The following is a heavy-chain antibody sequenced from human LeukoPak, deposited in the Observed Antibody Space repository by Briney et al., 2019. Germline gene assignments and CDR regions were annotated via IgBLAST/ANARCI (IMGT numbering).Heavy chain of an antibody. CDR3: ARGSTFYSGSYYTTTIYDY. V-gene: IGHV4-34*01. CDR2: INHSGST. Sequence: SETLSLTCAFYGGSFSGYYWSWIRQPPGKGLEWIGEINHSGSTNYNPSLKSRVTISVDTSKNQFSLKLSSVTAADTAVYYCARGSTFYSGSYYTTTIYDYWGQGTLVTVSS. D-gene: IGHD1-26*01. CDR1: GGSFSGYY. J-gene: IGHJ4*02.